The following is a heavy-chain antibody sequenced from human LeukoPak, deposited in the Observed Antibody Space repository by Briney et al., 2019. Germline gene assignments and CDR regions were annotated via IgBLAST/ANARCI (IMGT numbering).Heavy chain of an antibody. V-gene: IGHV1-69*13. CDR3: AKYYYDSRVY. CDR2: IIPIFGTA. CDR1: GYTFTSYG. J-gene: IGHJ4*02. D-gene: IGHD3-22*01. Sequence: SVKVSCKASGYTFTSYGISWVRQAPGQGLEWMGGIIPIFGTANYAQKFQGRVTITADESTSTAYMELSSLRSEDTAVYYCAKYYYDSRVYWGQGTLVTVSS.